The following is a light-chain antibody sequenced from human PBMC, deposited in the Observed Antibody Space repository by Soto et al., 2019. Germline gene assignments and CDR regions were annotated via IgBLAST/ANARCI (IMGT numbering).Light chain of an antibody. CDR3: GSSASSHTYV. J-gene: IGLJ1*01. Sequence: QSVPTQPPSVSGSPGQSVTISCTGTSSDVGGANFVSWYQQHPGKAPKLMIYDVTKRPSGVPDRFSGSKSGNTASLTISGLQAEDEAEYYCGSSASSHTYVFGTGTKVTVL. V-gene: IGLV2-11*01. CDR2: DVT. CDR1: SSDVGGANF.